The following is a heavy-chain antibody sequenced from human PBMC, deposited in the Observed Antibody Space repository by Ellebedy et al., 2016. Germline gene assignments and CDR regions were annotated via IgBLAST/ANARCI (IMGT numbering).Heavy chain of an antibody. Sequence: SETLSLTCTVSGGSISSYYWSWIRQPPGKGLEWIGYIYYSGSTNYNPSLKSRVTISVDTSKNQFSLKLSSVTAADTAVYYCARHVGGSMYWDFDYWGQGTLVTVSS. CDR3: ARHVGGSMYWDFDY. CDR2: IYYSGST. J-gene: IGHJ4*02. D-gene: IGHD2-15*01. CDR1: GGSISSYY. V-gene: IGHV4-59*08.